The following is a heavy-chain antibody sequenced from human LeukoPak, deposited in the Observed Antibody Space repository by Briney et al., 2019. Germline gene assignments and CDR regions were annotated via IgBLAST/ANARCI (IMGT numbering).Heavy chain of an antibody. CDR3: ARLEQLEREVFFDH. V-gene: IGHV3-74*01. CDR1: GFTFSSYW. CDR2: INSDGSST. Sequence: PGGSLRLSCAVSGFTFSSYWMHWVRQAPGKGLVWVSRINSDGSSTSYADSVKGRFTISRDNAKNSLLLQMNSLRAEDTAVYYCARLEQLEREVFFDHWGQGTLVTVSS. J-gene: IGHJ4*02. D-gene: IGHD1-1*01.